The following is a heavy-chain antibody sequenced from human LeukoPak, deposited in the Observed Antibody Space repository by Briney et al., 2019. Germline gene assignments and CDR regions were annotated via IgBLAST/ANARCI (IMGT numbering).Heavy chain of an antibody. CDR1: GFTFSSYE. D-gene: IGHD5-24*01. J-gene: IGHJ3*02. V-gene: IGHV3-9*03. CDR2: ISWNSGSI. CDR3: AKDKGDGYNVDAFDI. Sequence: GGSLRLSCAASGFTFSSYEMNWVRQAPGKGLEWVSGISWNSGSIGYADSVKGRFTISRDNAKNSLYLQMNSLRAEDMALYYCAKDKGDGYNVDAFDIWGQGTMVTVSS.